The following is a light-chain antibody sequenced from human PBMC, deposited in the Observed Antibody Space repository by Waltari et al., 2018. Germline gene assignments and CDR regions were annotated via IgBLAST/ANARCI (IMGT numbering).Light chain of an antibody. CDR2: AAS. CDR3: QQSYNTPPVT. Sequence: DILMTQSPSALSASVVARVTITCRASQSISNFLNWYKQKPGKAPNLLIHAASSLETGVPSRFSGSGSGTDFTLTISSLQPDDFGTYYCQQSYNTPPVTFGPGTKVDIK. CDR1: QSISNF. V-gene: IGKV1-39*01. J-gene: IGKJ1*01.